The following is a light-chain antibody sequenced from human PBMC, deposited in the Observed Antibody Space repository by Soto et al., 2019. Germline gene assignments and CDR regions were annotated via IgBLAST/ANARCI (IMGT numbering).Light chain of an antibody. Sequence: EIVLTQSPGTVSLSPGERATLSCRASQSVSSRNLAWYRQKPGQAPSLLIFGASNRATGIQDRFSGSGSGKDYTLNISRLEPEDCAVYYCLRYGDSPPAYTFGQGTKLEIK. CDR3: LRYGDSPPAYT. CDR2: GAS. CDR1: QSVSSRN. J-gene: IGKJ2*01. V-gene: IGKV3-20*01.